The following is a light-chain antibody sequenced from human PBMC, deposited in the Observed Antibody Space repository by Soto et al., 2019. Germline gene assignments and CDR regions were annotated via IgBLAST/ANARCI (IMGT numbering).Light chain of an antibody. CDR3: QQRSNSPPWIT. J-gene: IGKJ5*01. CDR1: QSVSSN. Sequence: EIVMTQSPATLSVSPGEIATLSCRASQSVSSNLAWYQQKPGQSPRLLIYGASTRATGVPARFSGSGSWTDFTRTISSLEPEESAVYYCQQRSNSPPWITLGQGTRLEIK. V-gene: IGKV3-15*01. CDR2: GAS.